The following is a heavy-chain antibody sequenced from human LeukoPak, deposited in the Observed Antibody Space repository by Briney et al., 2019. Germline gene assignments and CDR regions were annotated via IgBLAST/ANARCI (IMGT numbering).Heavy chain of an antibody. D-gene: IGHD3-22*01. CDR3: ARDTDTSFYYYGMDV. V-gene: IGHV3-11*04. Sequence: GGSLRLSCAASGFTFSDYYMSWIRQAPGKGLEWVSYISSSGSTIYYADSVKGRFTISRDNAKNSLYLQMNSLRAEDTAVYYCARDTDTSFYYYGMDVWGQGTTVTVSS. CDR1: GFTFSDYY. J-gene: IGHJ6*02. CDR2: ISSSGSTI.